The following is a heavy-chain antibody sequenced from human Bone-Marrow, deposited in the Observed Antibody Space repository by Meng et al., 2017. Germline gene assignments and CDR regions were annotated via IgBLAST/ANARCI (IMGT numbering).Heavy chain of an antibody. J-gene: IGHJ4*02. CDR3: AREASPEYYFDY. Sequence: VHRQESDPGRVKPSTPLSPTLIVPSGSISSGGYYWSWIRQHPGKGLEWIGYIYYSGSTYYNPSLKSLVTISVDTSKNQFSLKLSSVTAADTAVYYCAREASPEYYFDYWGQGTLVTVSS. CDR2: IYYSGST. CDR1: SGSISSGGYY. D-gene: IGHD1-14*01. V-gene: IGHV4-31*01.